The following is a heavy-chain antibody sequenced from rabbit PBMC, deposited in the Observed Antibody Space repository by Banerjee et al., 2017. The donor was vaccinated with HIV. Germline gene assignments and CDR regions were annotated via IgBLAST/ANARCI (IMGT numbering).Heavy chain of an antibody. Sequence: QSLEESGGDLVKPGASLTLTCTASGFSFSSSYWIYWVRQAPGKGLEWIACIVGSGGSTYYASWAKGRFTISKTSSTTVTLQLNSLTAADTATYFCVSYDDYGDRNLWGPGTLVTVS. V-gene: IGHV1S40*01. D-gene: IGHD2-1*01. CDR1: GFSFSSSYW. CDR3: VSYDDYGDRNL. J-gene: IGHJ4*01. CDR2: IVGSGGST.